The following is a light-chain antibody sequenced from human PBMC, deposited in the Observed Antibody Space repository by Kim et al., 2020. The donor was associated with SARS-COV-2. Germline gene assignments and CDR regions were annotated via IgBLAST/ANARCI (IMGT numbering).Light chain of an antibody. V-gene: IGKV3-11*01. CDR2: DAS. CDR3: HHRNNWPNT. J-gene: IGKJ2*01. Sequence: SLFPGERAAPSCRASQSVGSYLAWYQQRPGQTPRLLIYDASKRATGIPARFSGGGFGTDFTLTISSLEPEDFALYYCHHRNNWPNTFGQGTKLEI. CDR1: QSVGSY.